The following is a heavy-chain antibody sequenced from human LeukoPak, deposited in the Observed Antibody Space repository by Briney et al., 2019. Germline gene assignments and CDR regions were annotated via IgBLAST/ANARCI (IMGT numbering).Heavy chain of an antibody. CDR3: TRDPDG. CDR2: IYSGGDT. J-gene: IGHJ4*02. Sequence: PGGSLRLSCAASGFTVTNYYMSCVRQAPGKGLEWVSVIYSGGDTFHADSVKGRFTLSRDNSKNILYLQMNSLRAEDTAVYYCTRDPDGWGQGTLVTVSS. CDR1: GFTVTNYY. V-gene: IGHV3-66*01.